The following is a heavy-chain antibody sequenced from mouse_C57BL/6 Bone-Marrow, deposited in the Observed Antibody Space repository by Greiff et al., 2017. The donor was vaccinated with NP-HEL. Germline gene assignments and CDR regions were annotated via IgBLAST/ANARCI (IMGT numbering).Heavy chain of an antibody. CDR2: INPNNGGT. CDR3: ARSSYYYGSSYPHWYFDV. CDR1: GYTFTDYN. Sequence: EVQGVESGPELVKPGASVKIPCKASGYTFTDYNMDWVKQSHGKSLEWIGDINPNNGGTIYNQKFKGKATLTVDKSSSTAYMELRSLTSEDTAVYYCARSSYYYGSSYPHWYFDVWGTGTTVTVSS. J-gene: IGHJ1*03. D-gene: IGHD1-1*01. V-gene: IGHV1-18*01.